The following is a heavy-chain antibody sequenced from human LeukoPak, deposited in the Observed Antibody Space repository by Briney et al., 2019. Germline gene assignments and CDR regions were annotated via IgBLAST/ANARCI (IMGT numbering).Heavy chain of an antibody. CDR1: GYTFTSYY. J-gene: IGHJ4*02. CDR3: ARKAVAGQKDGFDY. D-gene: IGHD6-19*01. CDR2: INPSGGST. Sequence: GASVKVSCKASGYTFTSYYMHWVRQAPGQGLEWMGIINPSGGSTSYAQKFQGRVTMTRDTSISTAYMELSRLRSDDTAVYYCARKAVAGQKDGFDYWGQGTLVTVSS. V-gene: IGHV1-46*01.